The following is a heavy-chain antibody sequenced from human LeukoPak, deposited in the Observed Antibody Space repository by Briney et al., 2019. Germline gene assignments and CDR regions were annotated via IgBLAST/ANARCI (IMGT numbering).Heavy chain of an antibody. V-gene: IGHV3-43D*03. CDR2: ISWDGGST. J-gene: IGHJ4*02. CDR1: GFTFDDYA. CDR3: ARDSSYYYDSSGADY. D-gene: IGHD3-22*01. Sequence: GGSLRLSCAASGFTFDDYAMHWVRQAPGKGLEWVSLISWDGGSTYYADSVKGRFTISRDNAKNSLYLQMNSLRAGDTAVYYCARDSSYYYDSSGADYWGQGTLVTVSS.